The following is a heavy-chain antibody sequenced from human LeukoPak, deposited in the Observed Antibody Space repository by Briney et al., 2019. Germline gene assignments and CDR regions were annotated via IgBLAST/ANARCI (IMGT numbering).Heavy chain of an antibody. Sequence: SETLSLTCAVSAGLVTNCYWSWIRQPPGKGLEWIGYVHHSGSTIYNPSLKSRTIISKDTSKNVFSLKVNSVTAADTAVYYCARDFAGFGGGIDYWGQGTLVTVSS. CDR3: ARDFAGFGGGIDY. J-gene: IGHJ4*02. CDR1: AGLVTNCY. D-gene: IGHD2-15*01. CDR2: VHHSGST. V-gene: IGHV4-59*02.